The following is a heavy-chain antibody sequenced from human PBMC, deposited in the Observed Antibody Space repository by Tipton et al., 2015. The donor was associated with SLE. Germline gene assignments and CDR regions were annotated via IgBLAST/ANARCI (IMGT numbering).Heavy chain of an antibody. D-gene: IGHD3-22*01. CDR3: ARNTRSVYVSHYYYYMDV. Sequence: TLSLTCTVSGGSVSSGSYYWSWIRQPAGKGLEWIGEVSRSGTTNYNSSLKSRSTISVDTSKNQFSLSLSSVTAADTAIYYCARNTRSVYVSHYYYYMDVWGEGTSVTVAS. CDR2: VSRSGTT. CDR1: GGSVSSGSYY. J-gene: IGHJ6*03. V-gene: IGHV4-61*10.